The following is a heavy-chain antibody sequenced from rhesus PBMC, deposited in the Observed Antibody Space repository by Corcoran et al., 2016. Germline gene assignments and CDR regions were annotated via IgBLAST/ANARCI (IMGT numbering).Heavy chain of an antibody. J-gene: IGHJ4*01. CDR2: IYGSGGGT. D-gene: IGHD3-3*01. Sequence: QVQLQESGPGLVKPSETLSLTCAVSGGSISDDYYWSWIRQPPGKGLEWIGYIYGSGGGTNYNPSLKNRVTISINTSKNQFSLKLSSVTAADTAVYYCASFFLVDYWGQGVLVTVSS. CDR1: GGSISDDYY. CDR3: ASFFLVDY. V-gene: IGHV4-106*01.